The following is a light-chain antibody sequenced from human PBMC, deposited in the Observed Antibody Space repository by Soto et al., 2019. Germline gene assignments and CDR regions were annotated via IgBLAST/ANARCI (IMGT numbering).Light chain of an antibody. Sequence: EILMTQSPATVSVSPGERATLSCRASQSVGSSLAWYQQKPGQAPRLLIYGASTRATGIPARFSGSGSGTEFTLTINSLQSEDFAVYHCQQYNNWPPKYTFGQGTKLEIK. V-gene: IGKV3-15*01. J-gene: IGKJ2*01. CDR1: QSVGSS. CDR3: QQYNNWPPKYT. CDR2: GAS.